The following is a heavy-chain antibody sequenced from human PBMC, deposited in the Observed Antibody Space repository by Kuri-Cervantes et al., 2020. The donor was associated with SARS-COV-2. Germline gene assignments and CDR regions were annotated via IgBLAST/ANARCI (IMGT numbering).Heavy chain of an antibody. J-gene: IGHJ6*03. V-gene: IGHV3-7*01. CDR1: GFTFSSYW. CDR2: IKQDGSEK. D-gene: IGHD2-2*01. Sequence: GESLKISCAASGFTFSSYWMSWVRQAPGKGLEWVANIKQDGSEKYYVDSVKGRFTISRDNAKNSLYLQMNSLRAEDTAVYYCAKHAVPATHYYYYYMDVWGKGTTVTVSS. CDR3: AKHAVPATHYYYYYMDV.